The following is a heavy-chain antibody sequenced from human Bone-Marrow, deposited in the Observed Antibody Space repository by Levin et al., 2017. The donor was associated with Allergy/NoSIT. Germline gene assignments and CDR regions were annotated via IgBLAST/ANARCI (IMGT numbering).Heavy chain of an antibody. V-gene: IGHV3-23*01. J-gene: IGHJ4*02. CDR1: GFTFSSYA. CDR2: ISGSGGST. CDR3: AKGSWIPGELNFDY. Sequence: GESLKISCAASGFTFSSYAMSWVRQAPGKGLEWVSAISGSGGSTYYADSVKGRFTISRYNSKNTLYLQMNSLRAEDTAVYYCAKGSWIPGELNFDYWGQGTLVTVSS. D-gene: IGHD5-18*01.